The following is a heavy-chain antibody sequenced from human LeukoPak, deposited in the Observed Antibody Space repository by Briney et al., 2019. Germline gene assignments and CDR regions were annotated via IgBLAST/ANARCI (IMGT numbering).Heavy chain of an antibody. CDR3: TTPLHYDYVWGSYRNDY. V-gene: IGHV3-15*01. Sequence: PGGSLRLSCAASEFTFSHFDMTWVRQAPGKGLEWVGRIKSKTDGGTTDYAAPVKGRFTISRDDSKNTLYLQMNSLKTEDTAVYYCTTPLHYDYVWGSYRNDYWGQGTLVTVSS. D-gene: IGHD3-16*02. CDR1: EFTFSHFD. J-gene: IGHJ4*02. CDR2: IKSKTDGGTT.